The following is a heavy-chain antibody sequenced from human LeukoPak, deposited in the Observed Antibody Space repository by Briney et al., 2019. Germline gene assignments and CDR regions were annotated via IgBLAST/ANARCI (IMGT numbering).Heavy chain of an antibody. CDR3: ARFGSLRYYYYYMDV. V-gene: IGHV4-39*07. J-gene: IGHJ6*03. CDR2: IYYSGST. Sequence: PSETLSLTCIVSGGSISSSSYYWGWIRQPPGMGLEWIGSIYYSGSTYYNPSLKSRVTISVDTSKNQFSLKLSSVTAADTAVYYCARFGSLRYYYYYMDVWGKGTTVTVSS. CDR1: GGSISSSSYY. D-gene: IGHD3-16*01.